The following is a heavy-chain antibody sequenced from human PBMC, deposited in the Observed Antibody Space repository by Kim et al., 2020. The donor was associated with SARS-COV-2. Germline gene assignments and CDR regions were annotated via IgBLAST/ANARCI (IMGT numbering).Heavy chain of an antibody. Sequence: ASVKVFCKASGYTLTSYGISWLRQAPGQGLEGMGWISAYKGNTNYSQKLRGRVTMTTDTSTSTAYMERRSLRSDDTAVYYGAREPIFGVVIISVDYYYGMDLWDQGTTVTVSS. J-gene: IGHJ6*02. CDR1: GYTLTSYG. CDR3: AREPIFGVVIISVDYYYGMDL. D-gene: IGHD3-3*01. V-gene: IGHV1-18*01. CDR2: ISAYKGNT.